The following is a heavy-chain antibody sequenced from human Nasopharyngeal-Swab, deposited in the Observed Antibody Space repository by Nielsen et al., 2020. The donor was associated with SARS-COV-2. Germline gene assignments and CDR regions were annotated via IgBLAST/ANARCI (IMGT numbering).Heavy chain of an antibody. D-gene: IGHD3-3*01. J-gene: IGHJ6*02. CDR1: GYTFTSYA. CDR2: INTNTGNP. CDR3: ARVRDVYYDFWSGYAMDV. V-gene: IGHV7-4-1*02. Sequence: ASVKVSCKASGYTFTSYAMNWVRQAPGQGLEWMGWINTNTGNPAYAQGFTGRFVFSLDTSVSTTYLQISSLKAEDTAVFYCARVRDVYYDFWSGYAMDVWGQGTTVTVSS.